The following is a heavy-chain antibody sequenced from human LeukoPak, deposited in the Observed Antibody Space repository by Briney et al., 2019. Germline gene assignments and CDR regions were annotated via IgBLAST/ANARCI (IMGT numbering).Heavy chain of an antibody. CDR1: GFTFSSYA. CDR2: ISYDGSNK. Sequence: GGSLRLSCAASGFTFSSYAMHWVRQAPGKGLEWVAVISYDGSNKYYADSVKGRFTISRDNSKNTLYLQMNGLRAEDTAVYYCATDGKLGYYDTSGFFPDYWSQGTLVTVSS. V-gene: IGHV3-30-3*01. D-gene: IGHD3-22*01. J-gene: IGHJ4*02. CDR3: ATDGKLGYYDTSGFFPDY.